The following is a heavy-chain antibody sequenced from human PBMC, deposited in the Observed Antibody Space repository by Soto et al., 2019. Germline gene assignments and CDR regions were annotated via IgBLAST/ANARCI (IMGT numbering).Heavy chain of an antibody. CDR3: ERINDILTGFDY. V-gene: IGHV2-26*01. CDR2: IFSNDEK. J-gene: IGHJ4*02. Sequence: QVTLKESGPVLVKPTETLTLTCTVSGFSLSNARMGVSWIRQPPGKALEWLAHIFSNDEKSYSTSLKSRFTVSKDTSKSQVVLTMTNLDPVDTATYYCERINDILTGFDYWGQGTLVTVSS. CDR1: GFSLSNARMG. D-gene: IGHD3-9*01.